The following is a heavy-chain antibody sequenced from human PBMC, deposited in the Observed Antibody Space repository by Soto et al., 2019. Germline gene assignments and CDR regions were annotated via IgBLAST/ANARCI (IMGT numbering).Heavy chain of an antibody. CDR2: IVVGSGNT. Sequence: SVKVSCKASGFTFTSSAVQWVRQARGQRLEWIGWIVVGSGNTNYAQKFQERVTITRDMSTSTAYMELSSLRSEDTAVYYCAAAGGYYDFWSGYYGPRYYFDYWGQGTLVTVAS. CDR3: AAAGGYYDFWSGYYGPRYYFDY. V-gene: IGHV1-58*01. CDR1: GFTFTSSA. D-gene: IGHD3-3*01. J-gene: IGHJ4*02.